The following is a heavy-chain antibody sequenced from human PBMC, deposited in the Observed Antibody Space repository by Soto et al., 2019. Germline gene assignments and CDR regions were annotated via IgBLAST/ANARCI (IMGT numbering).Heavy chain of an antibody. D-gene: IGHD3-9*01. CDR2: ISGDGSNQ. CDR1: GFTFSGYA. J-gene: IGHJ6*02. Sequence: QVQLVESGGGVVQPGRSLRLSCEASGFTFSGYALHWLRQAPGKGLAWVAVISGDGSNQYYADSVKGRFTISRDNSKNTLYLQMNSLRAEDTAVSYCARDLPPLGLTYYTGMDVWGQGTTFTVSS. CDR3: ARDLPPLGLTYYTGMDV. V-gene: IGHV3-30-3*01.